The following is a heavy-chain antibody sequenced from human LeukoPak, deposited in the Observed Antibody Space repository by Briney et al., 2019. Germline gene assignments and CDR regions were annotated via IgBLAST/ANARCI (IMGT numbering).Heavy chain of an antibody. CDR2: IHSDGSST. CDR1: GFTFSSYW. J-gene: IGHJ4*02. Sequence: GGSLRLSCAGSGFTFSSYWMHWVRQAPGKGLVWVSRIHSDGSSTSYADSVKGRVTISRDNAKNTLYLQMNSLRVEDTAVYYCARDTIPYCSGGSCSRWHYWGQGTLVTVSS. D-gene: IGHD2-15*01. CDR3: ARDTIPYCSGGSCSRWHY. V-gene: IGHV3-74*01.